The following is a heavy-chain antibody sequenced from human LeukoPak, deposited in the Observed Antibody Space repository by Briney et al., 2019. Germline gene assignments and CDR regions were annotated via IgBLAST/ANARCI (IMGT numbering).Heavy chain of an antibody. J-gene: IGHJ6*03. CDR2: IIPFFGTA. V-gene: IGHV1-69*05. D-gene: IGHD2-2*01. CDR3: ARGQLLSLTRTYYYYMDV. CDR1: GGTFSSYA. Sequence: ASVKVSCKASGGTFSSYAISWVRQAPGQGLEWMGGIIPFFGTANYAQKFQGRVTITTDESTSTAYMELSSLRSEDTAVYYCARGQLLSLTRTYYYYMDVWGKGTTVTVSS.